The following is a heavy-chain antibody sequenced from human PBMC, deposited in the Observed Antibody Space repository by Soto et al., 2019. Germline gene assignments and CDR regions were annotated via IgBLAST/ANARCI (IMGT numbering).Heavy chain of an antibody. CDR3: TTTGAVDVVLLKYYYYYYGMDV. CDR2: IKSKTDGGTT. J-gene: IGHJ6*02. CDR1: GFTFSNAW. Sequence: GGSLRLSCAASGFTFSNAWMNWVRQAPGKGLEWVGRIKSKTDGGTTDDAAPVKTRFTISREDSKNILYLKTNSLKTEDTTVYYSTTTGAVDVVLLKYYYYYYGMDVWGQGTTVTVSS. D-gene: IGHD1-26*01. V-gene: IGHV3-15*07.